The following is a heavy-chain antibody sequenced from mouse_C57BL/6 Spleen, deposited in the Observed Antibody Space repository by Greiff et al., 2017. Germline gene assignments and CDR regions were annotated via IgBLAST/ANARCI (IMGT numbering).Heavy chain of an antibody. D-gene: IGHD1-1*01. J-gene: IGHJ3*01. CDR3: AADYYGSSPFAY. Sequence: VQLQQSGAELVRPGASVKLSCTASGFNIKDYYMHWVKQRPEQGLEWIRRIDPEDGDTEYAPKFQGKATMTADTSSNTAYLQLSSLTSEDTAVYYCAADYYGSSPFAYWGQGTLVTVAA. CDR1: GFNIKDYY. CDR2: IDPEDGDT. V-gene: IGHV14-1*01.